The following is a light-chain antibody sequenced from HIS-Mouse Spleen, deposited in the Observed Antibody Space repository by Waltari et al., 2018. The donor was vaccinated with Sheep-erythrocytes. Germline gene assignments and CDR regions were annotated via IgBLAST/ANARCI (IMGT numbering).Light chain of an antibody. CDR2: EGS. CDR3: CSYAGSSTPWV. CDR1: SSDVGSYNL. V-gene: IGLV2-23*01. J-gene: IGLJ3*02. Sequence: QSALTQPASVSGSPGQSITISCTGTSSDVGSYNLVPWYQQHPGKAPKLRIYEGSKRPSGVCNRLSGSKSGNTASLTISGLQAEDEADYYCCSYAGSSTPWVFGGGTKLTVL.